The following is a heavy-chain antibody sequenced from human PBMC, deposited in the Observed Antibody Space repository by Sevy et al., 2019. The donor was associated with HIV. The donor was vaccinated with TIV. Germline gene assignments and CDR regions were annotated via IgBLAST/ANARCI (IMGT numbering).Heavy chain of an antibody. D-gene: IGHD3-10*01. V-gene: IGHV1-2*02. CDR3: ARDWFGAPSDY. CDR1: GYTFTGYY. Sequence: ASVKVSCKASGYTFTGYYMHWVRQAPGQGLEWMGWINPNSGGTNYAQKFQGRVTMTRDTSISPAYMELSRLGSDDTAVYYCARDWFGAPSDYWGQGTLVTVSS. J-gene: IGHJ4*02. CDR2: INPNSGGT.